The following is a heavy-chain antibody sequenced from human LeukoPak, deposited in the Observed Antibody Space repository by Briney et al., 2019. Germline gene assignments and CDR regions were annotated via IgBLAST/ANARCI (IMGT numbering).Heavy chain of an antibody. CDR1: GFTFDDYA. CDR3: AKDLYAGTRYSSGWLKPGPYYYGMDV. V-gene: IGHV3-9*01. Sequence: GRSLRLSCAASGFTFDDYAMHWVRQAPGKGLEWVSGISWNSGSIGYADSVKGRFTISRDNAKNSLYLQMNSLRAEDTALYYCAKDLYAGTRYSSGWLKPGPYYYGMDVWGQGTTVTVSS. J-gene: IGHJ6*02. CDR2: ISWNSGSI. D-gene: IGHD6-19*01.